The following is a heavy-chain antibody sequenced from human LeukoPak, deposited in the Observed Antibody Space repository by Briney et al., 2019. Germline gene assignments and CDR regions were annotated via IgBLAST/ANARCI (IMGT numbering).Heavy chain of an antibody. Sequence: SGTLSLTCAVYGGSFSGYYWSWIRQPPGKGLEWIGEINHSGSTNYNPSLKSRVTISVDTSKNQFSLKLSSVTAADTAVYYCSRESGAFSPFGYWGQGTLVTVHS. CDR1: GGSFSGYY. D-gene: IGHD1-26*01. CDR3: SRESGAFSPFGY. V-gene: IGHV4-34*01. J-gene: IGHJ4*02. CDR2: INHSGST.